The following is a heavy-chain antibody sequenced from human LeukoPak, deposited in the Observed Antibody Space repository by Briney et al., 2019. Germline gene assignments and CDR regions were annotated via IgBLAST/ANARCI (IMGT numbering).Heavy chain of an antibody. CDR1: GGTFSSYA. CDR2: IIPIFGTA. D-gene: IGHD6-13*01. J-gene: IGHJ4*02. Sequence: ASVKVSCKASGGTFSSYAISWVRQAPGQGLEWMGGIIPIFGTANYAQKFQGRVTITTDESTNTAYMELSSLRSEDTAVYYCARLAAAGFGYFDYWGQGTLVTVSS. V-gene: IGHV1-69*05. CDR3: ARLAAAGFGYFDY.